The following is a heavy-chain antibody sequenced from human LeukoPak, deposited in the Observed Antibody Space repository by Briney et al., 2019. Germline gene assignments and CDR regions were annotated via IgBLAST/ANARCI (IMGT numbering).Heavy chain of an antibody. CDR2: IIPIFGTA. CDR3: ARGGIAVAGTPYNY. Sequence: GASVKVSCKASGGTFSSYAISWVRQAPGQGLEWMGGIIPIFGTANYAQKFQGRVTITADESTSTAYMELSSLRSEDTAVYYCARGGIAVAGTPYNYWGQGTPVTVSS. D-gene: IGHD6-19*01. J-gene: IGHJ4*02. CDR1: GGTFSSYA. V-gene: IGHV1-69*13.